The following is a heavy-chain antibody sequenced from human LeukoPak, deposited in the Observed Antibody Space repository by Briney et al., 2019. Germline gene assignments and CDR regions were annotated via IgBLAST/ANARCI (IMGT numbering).Heavy chain of an antibody. CDR3: ARGRYTTNWYLDY. D-gene: IGHD3-16*02. Sequence: SETLSLTCTVSGGSISSYYWSWIRQPPGKGLEWIGFIYYSGSTNYNPSLKGRLTISVDTSNNQFSLRLSSVTAADTAVYYCARGRYTTNWYLDYWGRGTLVTVSS. J-gene: IGHJ4*02. CDR1: GGSISSYY. V-gene: IGHV4-59*01. CDR2: IYYSGST.